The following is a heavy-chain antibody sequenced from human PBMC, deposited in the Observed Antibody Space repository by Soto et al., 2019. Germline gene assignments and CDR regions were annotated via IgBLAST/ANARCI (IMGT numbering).Heavy chain of an antibody. CDR2: INPSGGST. J-gene: IGHJ6*02. D-gene: IGHD4-4*01. CDR1: GYTFTSYY. CDR3: AREERIMTTVPYYYYGMDV. V-gene: IGHV1-46*01. Sequence: ASVKVSCKASGYTFTSYYMHWVRQAPGQGLEWMGIINPSGGSTSYAQKFQGRVTMTRDTSTSTVYMELSSLRSEDTAVYYCAREERIMTTVPYYYYGMDVWGQGTTVTVSS.